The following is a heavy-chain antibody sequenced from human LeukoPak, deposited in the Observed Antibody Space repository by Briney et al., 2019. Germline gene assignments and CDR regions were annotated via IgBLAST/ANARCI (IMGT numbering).Heavy chain of an antibody. CDR2: IYYSGST. Sequence: SETLSLTCTVSGGSISSGGYYWSWIRQHPGKGLDWIGYIYYSGSTYCNPSLKSRATISVDTSENQFSLGLTSVTAADTAVYYCARAPKGMTTVRYYYYYYMDVWGEGTTVTVSS. CDR3: ARAPKGMTTVRYYYYYYMDV. D-gene: IGHD4-11*01. CDR1: GGSISSGGYY. V-gene: IGHV4-31*03. J-gene: IGHJ6*03.